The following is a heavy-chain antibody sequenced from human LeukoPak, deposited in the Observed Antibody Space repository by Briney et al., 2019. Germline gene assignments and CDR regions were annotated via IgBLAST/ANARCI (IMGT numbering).Heavy chain of an antibody. D-gene: IGHD6-6*01. CDR1: GFTFSSYA. CDR2: ISYDGSNK. Sequence: GGSLRLSCAASGFTFSSYAMSWVRQAPGKGLEWVAVISYDGSNKYYADSVKGRFTISRDNSKNTLYLQMNSLRAEDTAVYYCARGGFLYSSSAYFDYWGQGTLVTVSS. J-gene: IGHJ4*02. V-gene: IGHV3-30-3*01. CDR3: ARGGFLYSSSAYFDY.